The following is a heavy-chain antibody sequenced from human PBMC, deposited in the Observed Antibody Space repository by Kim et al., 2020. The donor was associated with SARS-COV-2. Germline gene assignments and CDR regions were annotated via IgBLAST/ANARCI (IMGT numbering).Heavy chain of an antibody. Sequence: AQKVQGRVPMTEDTSTDPAYMELSSLRSEDTAVYYCATSAAAGRLYWFDPWGQGTLVTVSS. CDR3: ATSAAAGRLYWFDP. V-gene: IGHV1-24*01. J-gene: IGHJ5*02. D-gene: IGHD6-13*01.